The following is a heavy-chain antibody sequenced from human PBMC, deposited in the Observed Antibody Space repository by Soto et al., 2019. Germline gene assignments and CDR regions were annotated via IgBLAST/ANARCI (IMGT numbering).Heavy chain of an antibody. CDR3: AREGDGAFYYYYGMDV. D-gene: IGHD1-26*01. J-gene: IGHJ6*02. CDR2: IYHSGST. CDR1: GYSISSGYY. Sequence: PSETLSLTCAVSGYSISSGYYWGWIRQPPGKGLEWIGSIYHSGSTYYNPSLKSRVTISVGTSKNQFSLKLSSVTAADTAVYYCAREGDGAFYYYYGMDVWGQGTTVTVSS. V-gene: IGHV4-38-2*02.